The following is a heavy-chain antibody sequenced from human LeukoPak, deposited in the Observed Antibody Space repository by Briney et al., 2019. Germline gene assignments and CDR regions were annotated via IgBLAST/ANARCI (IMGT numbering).Heavy chain of an antibody. CDR2: ISSSGNYI. Sequence: GGSLRLSCAASGFTFSGYSMNWVRQAPGKGLEWVSSISSSGNYIHYADSVKGPFTISSDNAKNSLYLQVNSLRAEDTAVYYCAAFATSNAQWAIFDFWGQGTLVTVSS. CDR3: AAFATSNAQWAIFDF. J-gene: IGHJ4*02. CDR1: GFTFSGYS. D-gene: IGHD1-1*01. V-gene: IGHV3-21*01.